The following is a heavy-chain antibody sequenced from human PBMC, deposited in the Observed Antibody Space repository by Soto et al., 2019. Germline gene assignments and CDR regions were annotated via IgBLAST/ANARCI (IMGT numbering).Heavy chain of an antibody. CDR3: ARGGWYIDY. Sequence: QVQLQESGPGLVKPSETLSLTCTASGGSMSGHYWSWIRQPPGKGLEYIEYIYYSGDTNYNPSLKSRVTKSVDTSKNQFSLKLSSVTAADTAVYFCARGGWYIDYWGQGTPVTLSS. CDR1: GGSMSGHY. D-gene: IGHD6-19*01. V-gene: IGHV4-59*11. CDR2: IYYSGDT. J-gene: IGHJ4*02.